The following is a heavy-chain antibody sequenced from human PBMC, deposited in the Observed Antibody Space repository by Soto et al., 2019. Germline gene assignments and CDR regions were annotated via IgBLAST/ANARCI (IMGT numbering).Heavy chain of an antibody. D-gene: IGHD3-9*01. CDR3: ARGDGYFDWLSTGGMDV. CDR2: ISYDGRNK. Sequence: PGGSLRLSCAASGFTFSNYAMHWVRQAPGKGLEWVAVISYDGRNKYNAASVKGRFTISRDNSKNTLYLHMNSLRPEDTAVYYCARGDGYFDWLSTGGMDVWGQGTTVTVSS. V-gene: IGHV3-30*04. CDR1: GFTFSNYA. J-gene: IGHJ6*02.